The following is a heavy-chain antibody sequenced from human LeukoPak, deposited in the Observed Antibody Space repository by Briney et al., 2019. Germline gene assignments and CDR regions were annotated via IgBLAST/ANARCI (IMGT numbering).Heavy chain of an antibody. J-gene: IGHJ4*02. CDR3: ARSSRGPYSSGWYADY. V-gene: IGHV3-21*01. CDR1: GFTFSSYW. D-gene: IGHD6-19*01. CDR2: ISSSSSYI. Sequence: AGRSLRLSCAASGFTFSSYWMSWVRQAPGKGLEWVSSISSSSSYIYYADSVKGRFTISRDNAKNSLYLQMNSLRAEDTAVYYCARSSRGPYSSGWYADYWGQGTLVTVSS.